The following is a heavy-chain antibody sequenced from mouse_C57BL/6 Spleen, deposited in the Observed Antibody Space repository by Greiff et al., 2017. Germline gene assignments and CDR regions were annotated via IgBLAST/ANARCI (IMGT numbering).Heavy chain of an antibody. CDR1: GYTFTSYW. CDR2: IDPSDSYT. V-gene: IGHV1-59*01. J-gene: IGHJ3*01. Sequence: VQLQQPGAELVRPGTSVKLSCKASGYTFTSYWMHWVKQRPGQGLEWIGVIDPSDSYTNYNQKFKGKATLTVDTSSSTAYMQLSSLTSEDSAVYYCARHDGYFAYWGQGTLVTVSA. D-gene: IGHD2-3*01. CDR3: ARHDGYFAY.